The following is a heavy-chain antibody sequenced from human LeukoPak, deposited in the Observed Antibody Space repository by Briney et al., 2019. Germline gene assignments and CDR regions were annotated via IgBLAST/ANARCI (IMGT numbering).Heavy chain of an antibody. D-gene: IGHD3-22*01. J-gene: IGHJ4*02. CDR2: ISSGGSTI. V-gene: IGHV3-11*04. CDR3: ARDFHRRLYDSSGYYLY. Sequence: PGGSLRLSCAASGFIFSDYYMSWIRQAPGKGLEWLSFISSGGSTIYYADSVKGRFTISRDNAKNSLYLQMNSLRAEDTAVYYCARDFHRRLYDSSGYYLYWGQGTLVTVSS. CDR1: GFIFSDYY.